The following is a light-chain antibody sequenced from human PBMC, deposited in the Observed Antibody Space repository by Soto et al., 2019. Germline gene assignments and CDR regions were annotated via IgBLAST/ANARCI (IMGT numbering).Light chain of an antibody. CDR1: QTISTW. CDR2: DAS. J-gene: IGKJ1*01. V-gene: IGKV1-5*01. CDR3: QQYTNTNNPWM. Sequence: IQVTQSPPTLSASVGDRVTITCRAIQTISTWMAWYQQKPGKAPKLLVYDASTLQSGVASRFSGSGSGTEFTLIISGLQPDDSATYYCQQYTNTNNPWMFGQGTKVDI.